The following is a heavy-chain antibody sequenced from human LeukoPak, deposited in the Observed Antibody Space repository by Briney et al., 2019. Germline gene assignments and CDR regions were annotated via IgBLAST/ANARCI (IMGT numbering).Heavy chain of an antibody. CDR2: ISWDGGST. CDR1: GFTFDDYA. Sequence: PGGSLRLSCAASGFTFDDYAMHWVRQAPGKGLEWVSLISWDGGSTYYADSVKGRFTISRDNSKNSLYLQMNSLRAEDTALYYCAKDTVAGYYYYMDVWGKGTTVTVSS. J-gene: IGHJ6*03. D-gene: IGHD6-19*01. CDR3: AKDTVAGYYYYMDV. V-gene: IGHV3-43D*03.